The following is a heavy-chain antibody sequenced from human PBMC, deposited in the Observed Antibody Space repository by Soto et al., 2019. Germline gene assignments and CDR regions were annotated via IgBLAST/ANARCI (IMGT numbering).Heavy chain of an antibody. Sequence: ASVKVSCKASGYIFTSYYIHWVRQAPGQGLEWMGWINPFDGSRMFAQSFQGRVTMTRDTSTSTVYMEVSSLRSEDTAVYYCARDVRGVDYYDSSGYSEDYWGQGILVTVSS. CDR1: GYIFTSYY. CDR2: INPFDGSR. CDR3: ARDVRGVDYYDSSGYSEDY. J-gene: IGHJ4*02. D-gene: IGHD3-22*01. V-gene: IGHV1-46*01.